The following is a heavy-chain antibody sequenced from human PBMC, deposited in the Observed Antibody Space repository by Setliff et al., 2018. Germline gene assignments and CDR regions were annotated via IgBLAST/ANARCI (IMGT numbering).Heavy chain of an antibody. J-gene: IGHJ5*02. Sequence: ASVKVSCKTSGYTFTNFGISWVRQAPGQGLEWMGWISGYNGNTNYAQKLQGRVTMTTDTSTSTAYMELRSLRSEDTAMYFCATRGFCSGGICYNWFDPWGQGTLVTVSS. CDR3: ATRGFCSGGICYNWFDP. CDR1: GYTFTNFG. V-gene: IGHV1-18*01. CDR2: ISGYNGNT. D-gene: IGHD2-15*01.